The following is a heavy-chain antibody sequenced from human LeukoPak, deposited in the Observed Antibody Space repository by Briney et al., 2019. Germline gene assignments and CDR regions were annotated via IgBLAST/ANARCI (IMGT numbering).Heavy chain of an antibody. Sequence: GGSLRLSCAASGFIFSSNWMTWVRQAPGKGLEWVSVIYSGGSTYYTDSVKGRFTISRDNSKNTLYLQMNSLRAEDTAVYYCARDPFMLDAFDIWGQGTMVTVSS. V-gene: IGHV3-66*01. CDR2: IYSGGST. CDR3: ARDPFMLDAFDI. D-gene: IGHD3-16*01. J-gene: IGHJ3*02. CDR1: GFIFSSNW.